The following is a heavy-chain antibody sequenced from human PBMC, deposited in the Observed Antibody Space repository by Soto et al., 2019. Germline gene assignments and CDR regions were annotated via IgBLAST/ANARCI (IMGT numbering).Heavy chain of an antibody. CDR1: GFTFSSYG. J-gene: IGHJ6*02. D-gene: IGHD3-3*01. CDR2: ISYDGSNK. V-gene: IGHV3-30*18. CDR3: AKDIGRFLEWYYYGMDV. Sequence: AGGSLRLSCAASGFTFSSYGMHWVRQAPGKGLEWVAVISYDGSNKYYADSVKGRFTISRDNSKNTLYLQMNSLRAEDTAVYYCAKDIGRFLEWYYYGMDVWGQGTTVTVSS.